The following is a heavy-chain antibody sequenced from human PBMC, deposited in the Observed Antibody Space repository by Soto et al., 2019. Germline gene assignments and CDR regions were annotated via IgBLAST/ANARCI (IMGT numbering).Heavy chain of an antibody. J-gene: IGHJ6*02. CDR3: ARDLWGYCGTDCYPLDV. V-gene: IGHV4-59*01. CDR1: SGCISGNY. CDR2: MYNTGST. D-gene: IGHD2-21*02. Sequence: SETLALTCTVCSGCISGNYRSWILQSPGKGLEWIGYMYNTGSTVYNPSFKSRVTISVDTSKNQFSLKLNSVTAADTAVYYCARDLWGYCGTDCYPLDVWGQGPTV.